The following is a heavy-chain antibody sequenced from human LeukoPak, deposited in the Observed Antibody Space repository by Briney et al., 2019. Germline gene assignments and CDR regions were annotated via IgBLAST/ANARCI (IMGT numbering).Heavy chain of an antibody. CDR2: ISSSSSYI. V-gene: IGHV3-21*04. Sequence: GGSLRLSCAASGFTFSSYSMNWVRQAPGKGLEWVSSISSSSSYIYYADSVKGRFTISRDNAKNSLYLQMNSLRTEDTALYYCAKGKNTGSYLSHVDYWGQGTLVTVSS. J-gene: IGHJ4*02. CDR3: AKGKNTGSYLSHVDY. D-gene: IGHD3-10*01. CDR1: GFTFSSYS.